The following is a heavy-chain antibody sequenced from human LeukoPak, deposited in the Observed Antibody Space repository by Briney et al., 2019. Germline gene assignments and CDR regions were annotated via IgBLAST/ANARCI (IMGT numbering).Heavy chain of an antibody. CDR3: ASLGPKPDYYYGSGNPVGAFDI. V-gene: IGHV4-39*01. Sequence: SETLSLTCTVSGGSISSSSYYWGWIRQPPGKGLEWIGSIYYSGSTYYNPSLKSRVTISVDTSKNQFSLKLSSVTAADTAVYYCASLGPKPDYYYGSGNPVGAFDIWGQGTMVTVSS. D-gene: IGHD3-10*01. CDR1: GGSISSSSYY. J-gene: IGHJ3*02. CDR2: IYYSGST.